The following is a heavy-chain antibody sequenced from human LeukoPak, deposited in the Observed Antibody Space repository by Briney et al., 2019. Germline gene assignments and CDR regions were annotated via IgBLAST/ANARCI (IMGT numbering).Heavy chain of an antibody. CDR3: VRIYYGPDY. D-gene: IGHD3-3*01. CDR2: INPNNGVT. J-gene: IGHJ4*02. CDR1: GYIFSHHY. V-gene: IGHV1-2*02. Sequence: ASVKVSCKASGYIFSHHYIHWVRQAPGQGLEWMGWINPNNGVTSYAQRFQGRVTMTGDTSISTSYMELSNLRSDDTAIYYCVRIYYGPDYWGQGTLVTVSS.